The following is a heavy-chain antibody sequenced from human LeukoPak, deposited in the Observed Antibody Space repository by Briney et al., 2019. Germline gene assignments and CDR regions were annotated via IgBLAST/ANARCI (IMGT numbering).Heavy chain of an antibody. V-gene: IGHV3-30-3*01. D-gene: IGHD2/OR15-2a*01. CDR1: GFTFSSYA. J-gene: IGHJ4*02. Sequence: PGGSLRLSCAASGFTFSSYAMHWVRQAPGKGLEWVAVISYDGSNKYYADSVKGRFTISRDNSKNTLYLQMNSLRAEDTAVYYCAREAVQLSLGYWGQGTLVTVSS. CDR2: ISYDGSNK. CDR3: AREAVQLSLGY.